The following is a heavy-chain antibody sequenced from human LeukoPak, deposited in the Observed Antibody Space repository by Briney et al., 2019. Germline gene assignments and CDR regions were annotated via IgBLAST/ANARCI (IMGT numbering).Heavy chain of an antibody. V-gene: IGHV3-7*01. CDR3: ARDRYSSY. Sequence: AGGSLRLSCAASGFTFSNYWMTWVRQAPGKGLEWVANIKQDGSEKYYVDSVKGRVTISRDNAENSLFLQMNSLRAEDTAVYYCARDRYSSYWGQGTLVTVSS. CDR1: GFTFSNYW. J-gene: IGHJ4*02. CDR2: IKQDGSEK. D-gene: IGHD6-19*01.